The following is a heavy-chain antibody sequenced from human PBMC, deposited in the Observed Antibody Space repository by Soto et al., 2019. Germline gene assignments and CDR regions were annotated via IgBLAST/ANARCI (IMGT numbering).Heavy chain of an antibody. D-gene: IGHD3-22*01. CDR1: GFTFSSYA. Sequence: GGSLRLSCAASGFTFSSYAMSWVRQAPGKGLEWVSGIGTAGDPYYPGSVKGRFTISRETAKNSLYLQMNSLRAGDTAVYYCARGGAYYYDSSGRYGMDVWGQGTTVTVSS. CDR3: ARGGAYYYDSSGRYGMDV. J-gene: IGHJ6*02. CDR2: IGTAGDP. V-gene: IGHV3-13*05.